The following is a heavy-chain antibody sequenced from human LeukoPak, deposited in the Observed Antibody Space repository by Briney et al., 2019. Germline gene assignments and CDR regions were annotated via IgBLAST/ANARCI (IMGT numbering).Heavy chain of an antibody. CDR2: IWYDGSNK. D-gene: IGHD3-22*01. J-gene: IGHJ6*03. CDR3: AKDSADYYDSSGYFRFYYYYYYMDV. CDR1: GFTFSSYG. V-gene: IGHV3-33*06. Sequence: QPGRSLRLSCAASGFTFSSYGMHWVRQAPGRGLKWVAVIWYDGSNKYYADSVKGRFTISRDNSKNTLYLQMNSLRAEDTAVYYCAKDSADYYDSSGYFRFYYYYYYMDVWGKGTTVTVSS.